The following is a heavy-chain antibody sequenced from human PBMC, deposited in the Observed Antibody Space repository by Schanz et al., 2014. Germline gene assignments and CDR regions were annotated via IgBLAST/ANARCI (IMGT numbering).Heavy chain of an antibody. D-gene: IGHD1-1*01. CDR1: GFAFSVYG. CDR3: ARAHANNWYGKGLDY. Sequence: QVQMVESGGGVVQPGRSLRLSCAASGFAFSVYGMHWVRQAPGKGPEWVAVIWSDGSTKYYADSVKGRFTISRDNSKNTLYRQMNSLRSDDTAVDFCARAHANNWYGKGLDYWGQGTQVTVSS. CDR2: IWSDGSTK. J-gene: IGHJ4*01. V-gene: IGHV3-33*01.